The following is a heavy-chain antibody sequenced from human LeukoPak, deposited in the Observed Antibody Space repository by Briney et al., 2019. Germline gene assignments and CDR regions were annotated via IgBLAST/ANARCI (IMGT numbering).Heavy chain of an antibody. V-gene: IGHV5-51*01. D-gene: IGHD4-17*01. Sequence: GESLKISFKGSGYNVTSYWIAWVPQIPGKGLGWMGIIYPGDSDTRYSPSFQGQITSSADKYISTAYLQWSSLKASDTAMYYCARRNYGEFDYWGQGTLVPVSS. CDR3: ARRNYGEFDY. J-gene: IGHJ4*02. CDR1: GYNVTSYW. CDR2: IYPGDSDT.